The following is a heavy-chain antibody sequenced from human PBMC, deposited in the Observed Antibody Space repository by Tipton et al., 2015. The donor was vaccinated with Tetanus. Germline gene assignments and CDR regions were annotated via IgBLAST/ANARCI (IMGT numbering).Heavy chain of an antibody. CDR1: GFTLRSYS. CDR2: ISITSNTI. J-gene: IGHJ4*02. CDR3: ASSTVTR. V-gene: IGHV3-48*01. Sequence: SLRLSCAASGFTLRSYSMNWVRQAPGKGPEWVSYISITSNTIYYADSVKGRFTISRDNAKNSMYLQMSSLRREDTAVYYCASSTVTRWGPGTLVTVSS. D-gene: IGHD4-17*01.